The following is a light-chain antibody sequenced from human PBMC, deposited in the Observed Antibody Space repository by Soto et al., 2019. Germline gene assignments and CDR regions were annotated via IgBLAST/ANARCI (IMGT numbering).Light chain of an antibody. V-gene: IGLV2-23*01. J-gene: IGLJ1*01. Sequence: QSVLTQPASVSGSPGQSITVSCTGSRNDVGNYNLVSWYQQSPGKAPKLLIYEDSKRPSGVSNRFSGSKSGDTASLTISGLQTEDEADYYCCSYKGATTAYVFGTGTKVTVL. CDR1: RNDVGNYNL. CDR2: EDS. CDR3: CSYKGATTAYV.